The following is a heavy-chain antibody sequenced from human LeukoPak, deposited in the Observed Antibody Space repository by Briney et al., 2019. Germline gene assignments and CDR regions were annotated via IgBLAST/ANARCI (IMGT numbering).Heavy chain of an antibody. D-gene: IGHD2-2*01. V-gene: IGHV3-33*01. CDR3: ARDFYCSRTSCYAPSFGY. J-gene: IGHJ4*02. CDR2: IGYDGTNE. Sequence: PGRSLRLSCAASGFTFSSYGMHWVRQAPGKGLEWVALIGYDGTNEYYADSVKGRFTISRDNSKNTLYLQMKSLRAEDAAVYYCARDFYCSRTSCYAPSFGYRGQGTLVTVSS. CDR1: GFTFSSYG.